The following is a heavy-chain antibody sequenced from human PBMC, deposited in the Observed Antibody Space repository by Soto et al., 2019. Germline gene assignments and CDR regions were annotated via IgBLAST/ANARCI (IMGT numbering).Heavy chain of an antibody. V-gene: IGHV4-31*03. CDR2: IYYSGST. J-gene: IGHJ6*02. CDR3: AGTYYDFWSGPRPHYYSYGMDV. D-gene: IGHD3-3*01. Sequence: PSETLSLTSTVSGGSIRSGGCYWSWIRQHPGKGLEWIGYIYYSGSTYYNPSRKSRVTIPVDTSNTQYSLKLRSVTAADTAVYYCAGTYYDFWSGPRPHYYSYGMDVWGQGTTVTVSS. CDR1: GGSIRSGGCY.